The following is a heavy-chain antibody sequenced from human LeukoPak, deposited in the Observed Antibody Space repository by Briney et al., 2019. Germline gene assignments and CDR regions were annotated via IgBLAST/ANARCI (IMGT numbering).Heavy chain of an antibody. J-gene: IGHJ6*03. CDR1: GVSINSHY. D-gene: IGHD3-3*01. CDR3: ARVLQNYYHMDV. CDR2: IYDSGST. V-gene: IGHV4-59*11. Sequence: SETLSLTCTVSGVSINSHYWSWIRQPPGKGLEWIGFIYDSGSTNYKSSLKSRVTMTVDTSKNQFSLKLNSVTAADTAVYYCARVLQNYYHMDVWGKGTTVTVSS.